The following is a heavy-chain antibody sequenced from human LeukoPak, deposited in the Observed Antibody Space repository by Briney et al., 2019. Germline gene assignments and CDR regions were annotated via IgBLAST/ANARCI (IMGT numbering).Heavy chain of an antibody. CDR3: ARKDGDL. CDR2: IYYSGKT. CDR1: GGSINSHY. Sequence: SETLSLTCTVSGGSINSHYWSWIRRPPGKGLEWIGRIYYSGKTNYNPSLKSRLTISLDTSKNQVSLRLSSVTAADTAVYHCARKDGDLWGQGTLVTVSS. J-gene: IGHJ5*02. V-gene: IGHV4-59*08.